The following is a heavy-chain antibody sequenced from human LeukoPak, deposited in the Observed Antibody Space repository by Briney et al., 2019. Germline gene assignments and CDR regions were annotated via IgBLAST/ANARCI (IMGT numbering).Heavy chain of an antibody. Sequence: GRSLTLSCAASGFTFSSYGMQWVREAPGKGREWVAVISYDGSNQYYADSVKGRFTISRDNSMNTLYLQMNSLGAEDTAVYYCAKDYDFWRGCSLAFDIWGQGTMVTVSS. CDR2: ISYDGSNQ. CDR3: AKDYDFWRGCSLAFDI. CDR1: GFTFSSYG. V-gene: IGHV3-30*18. J-gene: IGHJ3*02. D-gene: IGHD3-3*01.